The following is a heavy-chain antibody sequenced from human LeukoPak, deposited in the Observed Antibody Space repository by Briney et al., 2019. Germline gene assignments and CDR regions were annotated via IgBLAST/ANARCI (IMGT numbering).Heavy chain of an antibody. CDR3: ARGSRIAVAGTLGY. D-gene: IGHD6-19*01. CDR1: GYTFTSYD. V-gene: IGHV1-8*01. CDR2: MKPNSGNT. Sequence: GASVKVSCKASGYTFTSYDINWVRQATGQGLEWMGWMKPNSGNTGYAQKFQGRVTMTRNTSISTAYMELSSLRSEDTAVYYCARGSRIAVAGTLGYWGQGTLVTVSS. J-gene: IGHJ4*02.